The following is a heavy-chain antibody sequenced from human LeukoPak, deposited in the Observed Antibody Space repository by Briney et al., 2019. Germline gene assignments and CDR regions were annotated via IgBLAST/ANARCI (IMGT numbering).Heavy chain of an antibody. CDR1: GFTFDDYA. CDR3: AKDYCGGDCYSGWYFDL. J-gene: IGHJ2*01. D-gene: IGHD2-21*02. Sequence: PGRSLRLSCAASGFTFDDYAMHWVRQAPGKGLEWVSGISYNSDTIAYADSVKGRFTISRDNAKNSLYLQMNSLRAEDMALYYCAKDYCGGDCYSGWYFDLWGRGTLVTVSS. V-gene: IGHV3-9*03. CDR2: ISYNSDTI.